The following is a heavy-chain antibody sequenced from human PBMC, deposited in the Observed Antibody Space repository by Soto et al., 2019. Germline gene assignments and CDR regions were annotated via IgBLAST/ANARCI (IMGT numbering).Heavy chain of an antibody. V-gene: IGHV1-18*04. D-gene: IGHD3-22*01. J-gene: IGHJ4*02. CDR2: ISAHNGDT. CDR3: ATEPIYYNDGSGYYPLGH. Sequence: QVQLVQSGAEVKKPGASVKVSCKASGYTFATYGFSWVRQAPGQGLECVGWISAHNGDTHYSQKFQGRVTLTTDTSTNTAYMELRSLTSDDTAMYFCATEPIYYNDGSGYYPLGHWGQGTLVTVSS. CDR1: GYTFATYG.